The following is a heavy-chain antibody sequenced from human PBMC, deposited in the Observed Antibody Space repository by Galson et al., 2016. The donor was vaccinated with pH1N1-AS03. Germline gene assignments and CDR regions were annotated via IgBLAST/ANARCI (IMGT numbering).Heavy chain of an antibody. J-gene: IGHJ4*02. V-gene: IGHV3-23*01. CDR1: GFTFSSYA. D-gene: IGHD2-2*01. Sequence: SLRLSCAASGFTFSSYAMSWVRQAPGKGLEWVSSIGGSGAGAYYADSVKGRFTISKDNSKNTLYLQMNSLRVEDTAIYYCTKGMGDQLPILNFDYWGQGTLVTVSS. CDR3: TKGMGDQLPILNFDY. CDR2: IGGSGAGA.